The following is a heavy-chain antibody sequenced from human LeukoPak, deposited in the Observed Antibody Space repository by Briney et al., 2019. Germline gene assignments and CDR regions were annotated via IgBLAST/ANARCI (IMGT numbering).Heavy chain of an antibody. V-gene: IGHV3-53*01. J-gene: IGHJ4*02. D-gene: IGHD3-10*01. Sequence: GGSLRLSCAASGFTVSSNFMTWVRQAPGKGLEWVSVIYSGGSTYYAESVKGRFTISRGNSKNTLYLQMNSLRAEDTAVYYCAKTRTGSGSYYDVWGQGTLVTVSS. CDR3: AKTRTGSGSYYDV. CDR2: IYSGGST. CDR1: GFTVSSNF.